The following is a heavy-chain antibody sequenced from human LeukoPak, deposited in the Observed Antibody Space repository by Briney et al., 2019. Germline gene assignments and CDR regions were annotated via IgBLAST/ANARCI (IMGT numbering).Heavy chain of an antibody. D-gene: IGHD3-16*01. CDR3: ATRVLWRILDCFDM. CDR2: INAGDGNT. J-gene: IGHJ3*02. V-gene: IGHV1-3*01. Sequence: ASVKVSCKTFGYTFDNYAIHWVRQAPGQGLEWMGWINAGDGNTKYSQKFQARVTITRDTSASTAYMELSSLRSDDTAVYCCATRVLWRILDCFDMWGQGTMVTVSS. CDR1: GYTFDNYA.